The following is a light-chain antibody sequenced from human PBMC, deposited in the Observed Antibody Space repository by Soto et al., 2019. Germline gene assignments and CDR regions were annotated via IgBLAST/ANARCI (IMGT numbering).Light chain of an antibody. Sequence: ETVLTQSPGTLSLSPGERATLSCRASQRVSSIYLAWYQQKPGQAPRLLIYGASDRATGIPDRFSGSGSGTDFTLTISRLEPEDFAVYYCQQRNDWPLTFGGGTKVEIK. CDR2: GAS. CDR1: QRVSSIY. CDR3: QQRNDWPLT. V-gene: IGKV3D-20*02. J-gene: IGKJ4*01.